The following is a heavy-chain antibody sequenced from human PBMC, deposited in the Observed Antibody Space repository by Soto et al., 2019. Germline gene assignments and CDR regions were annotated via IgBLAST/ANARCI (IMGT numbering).Heavy chain of an antibody. CDR3: ARESEDLTSNFDY. CDR2: ISSTTNYI. J-gene: IGHJ4*02. Sequence: GGSLRLSCAASGFTFTKYSMNWVRQAPGKGLEWVSSISSTTNYIYYGDSMKGRFTISRDNAKNSLYLEMNSLRAEDTAVYYCARESEDLTSNFDYWGQGTLVTVSS. CDR1: GFTFTKYS. V-gene: IGHV3-21*06.